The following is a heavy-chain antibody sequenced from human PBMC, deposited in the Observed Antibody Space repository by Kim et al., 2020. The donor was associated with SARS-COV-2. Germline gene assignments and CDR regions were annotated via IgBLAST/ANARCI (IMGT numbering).Heavy chain of an antibody. V-gene: IGHV1-8*01. CDR2: MNPNSDNT. CDR1: GYTFTSYD. CDR3: AREKCSSTSCYDYDP. J-gene: IGHJ5*02. Sequence: ASVKVSCKASGYTFTSYDINWVRQATGQGLEWMGWMNPNSDNTGYAQKFQGRVTMTRNTSISTAYMELSSLRSEDTAVYYCAREKCSSTSCYDYDPWGQGTLVTVSS. D-gene: IGHD2-2*01.